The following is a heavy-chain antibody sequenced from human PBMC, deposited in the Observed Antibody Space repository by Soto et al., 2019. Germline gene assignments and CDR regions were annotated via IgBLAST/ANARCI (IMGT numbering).Heavy chain of an antibody. D-gene: IGHD3-10*01. J-gene: IGHJ5*02. CDR3: ARDRGSMVRGVNGIDP. CDR1: GGSISSGGYY. V-gene: IGHV4-31*03. Sequence: QVQLQESGPGLVKPSQTLSLTCTVSGGSISSGGYYWSWIRQHPGKGLEWIGYIYYSGSTYYNPSLKSRVTISVDTSKNQFSLKLSSVTAADTAVYYCARDRGSMVRGVNGIDPWGQGTLVTVSS. CDR2: IYYSGST.